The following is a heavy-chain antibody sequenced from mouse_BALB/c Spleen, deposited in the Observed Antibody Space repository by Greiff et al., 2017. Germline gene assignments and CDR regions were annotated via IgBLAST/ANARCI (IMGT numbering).Heavy chain of an antibody. V-gene: IGHV5-17*02. CDR2: ISSGSSTI. CDR1: GFTFSSFG. J-gene: IGHJ2*01. D-gene: IGHD2-1*01. CDR3: ARYGNYYFDY. Sequence: EVKLVESGGGLVQPGGSRKLSCAASGFTFSSFGMHWVRQAPEKGLEWVAYISSGSSTIYYADKVKGRFTISRDNPKNTLFLQMTSLRSEDTAMYYCARYGNYYFDYWGQGTTLTVSS.